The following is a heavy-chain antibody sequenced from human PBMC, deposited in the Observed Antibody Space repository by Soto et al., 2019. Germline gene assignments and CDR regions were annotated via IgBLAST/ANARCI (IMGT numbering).Heavy chain of an antibody. CDR3: SKAGRKKFDPIGWGDGLDV. CDR1: GFTFSSSG. Sequence: QVQLVESGGGVVQPGRSLRLSCAASGFTFSSSGMHWVRQTPVKGLEWLAVISYDGTHRYYEDSVKGRFTISRDNSENTLYLQLNSLRTEDTALYSCSKAGRKKFDPIGWGDGLDVWGQGTTVTVSS. D-gene: IGHD3-10*01. J-gene: IGHJ6*02. V-gene: IGHV3-30*18. CDR2: ISYDGTHR.